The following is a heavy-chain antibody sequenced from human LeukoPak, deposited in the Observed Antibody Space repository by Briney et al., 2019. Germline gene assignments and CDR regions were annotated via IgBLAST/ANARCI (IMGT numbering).Heavy chain of an antibody. V-gene: IGHV3-30-3*01. D-gene: IGHD2-21*02. CDR1: GFTFSSYA. Sequence: GGSLRLSCAASGFTFSSYAMHGVRQAPGKGLEWVAVISYDGSNKYYADSVKGRFTISRDNSKNTLYLQMNSLRAEDTAVYYCARGSVVVTAPFPVWGQGTLVTVSS. CDR3: ARGSVVVTAPFPV. CDR2: ISYDGSNK. J-gene: IGHJ4*02.